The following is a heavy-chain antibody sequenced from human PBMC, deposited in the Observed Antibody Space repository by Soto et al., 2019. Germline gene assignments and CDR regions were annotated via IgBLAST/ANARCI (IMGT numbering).Heavy chain of an antibody. CDR1: GGSMTNLY. V-gene: IGHV4-59*11. CDR3: ARGGWSLDA. Sequence: QMQLQASGPRLVKTSETLSLTCTVSGGSMTNLYWSWVRQTPGKRLEWIGYIYYTGNTYYNPSLKSRVTISVDTSKNQFSLRLNSLTAADTAVYYCARGGWSLDAWGQGALVTVSS. D-gene: IGHD2-21*02. J-gene: IGHJ5*02. CDR2: IYYTGNT.